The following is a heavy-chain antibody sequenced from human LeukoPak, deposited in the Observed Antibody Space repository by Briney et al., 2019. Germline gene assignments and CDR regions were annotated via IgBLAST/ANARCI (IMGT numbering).Heavy chain of an antibody. CDR2: INHSGST. CDR3: ASWGMVRGVTYQDY. D-gene: IGHD3-10*01. CDR1: GGSFSGYY. Sequence: PSETLSLTCAVYGGSFSGYYWSWIRQPPGKGLEWNGEINHSGSTNYNPSLKSRVTISVDTSKNQFSLKLSSVTAADTAVYFCASWGMVRGVTYQDYWGQGTLVTVSS. J-gene: IGHJ4*02. V-gene: IGHV4-34*01.